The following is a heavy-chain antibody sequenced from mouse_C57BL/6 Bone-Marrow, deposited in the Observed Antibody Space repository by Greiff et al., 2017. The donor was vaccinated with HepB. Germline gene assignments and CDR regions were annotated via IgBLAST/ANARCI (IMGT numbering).Heavy chain of an antibody. Sequence: EVKVVESGGGLVQPGGSLKLSCAASGFTFSDYYMYWVRQTPEKRLEWVAYISNGGGSTNYPDPVKGRFTISRDNAKNTLYLQMSRLKSEDTAMYYYAREGITTANWYVDVGGTGTTVTVSA. CDR1: GFTFSDYY. D-gene: IGHD1-2*01. J-gene: IGHJ1*03. V-gene: IGHV5-12*01. CDR2: ISNGGGST. CDR3: AREGITTANWYVDV.